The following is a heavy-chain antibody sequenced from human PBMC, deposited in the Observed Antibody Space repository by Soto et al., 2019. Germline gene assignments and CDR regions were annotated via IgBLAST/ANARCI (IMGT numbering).Heavy chain of an antibody. CDR1: GYAFSNND. V-gene: IGHV1-8*01. CDR3: ARMATSVTLNWFDP. Sequence: QVQLVQSGAELKKPGASVKVSCQASGYAFSNNDISWVLQGTGQGLEWMGWMNPNRGNGGYAQKFQGRVTITRDTSTITSYMEMSSLTSDATAIYYCARMATSVTLNWFDPLGQVTLVTVSS. J-gene: IGHJ5*02. CDR2: MNPNRGNG.